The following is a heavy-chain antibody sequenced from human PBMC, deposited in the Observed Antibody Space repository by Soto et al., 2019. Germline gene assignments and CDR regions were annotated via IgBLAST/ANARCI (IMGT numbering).Heavy chain of an antibody. J-gene: IGHJ6*02. V-gene: IGHV3-23*01. CDR1: GFTFSSYA. CDR2: ISGSGGST. CDR3: AKDRAPYTYSSSWYGGYYYYGMDV. Sequence: GGSLRLSCAASGFTFSSYAMSWVRQAPGKGLEWVSAISGSGGSTYYADSVKGRFTISRDNSKNTLYLQMNSLRAEDTAVYYCAKDRAPYTYSSSWYGGYYYYGMDVWGQGTTVTVSS. D-gene: IGHD6-13*01.